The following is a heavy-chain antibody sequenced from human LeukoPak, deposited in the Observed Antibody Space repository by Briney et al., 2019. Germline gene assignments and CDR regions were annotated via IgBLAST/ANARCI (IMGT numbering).Heavy chain of an antibody. Sequence: GGSLRLSCAASGFTFNYFRMHWVRQVPGKGPVWVSGINHDGTATYYADSVKGRFTISRDNAKNTVYLQMNGLRAEDTSVYFCATVSEYWGQGTLVTVSS. J-gene: IGHJ4*02. CDR3: ATVSEY. V-gene: IGHV3-74*01. CDR2: INHDGTAT. CDR1: GFTFNYFR.